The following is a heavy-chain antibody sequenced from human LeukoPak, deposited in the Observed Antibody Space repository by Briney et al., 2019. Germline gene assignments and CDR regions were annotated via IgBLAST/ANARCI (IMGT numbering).Heavy chain of an antibody. CDR3: AKGGYSYGHNWFDP. CDR2: IRYDGSNK. Sequence: GGSLRLSCAASGFTFSSYGMHWVRQAPGKGLAWVAFIRYDGSNKYYADSVKGRFTISRDNSKNTLYLQMNSLRAEDTAVYYCAKGGYSYGHNWFDPWGQGTLVTVSS. CDR1: GFTFSSYG. D-gene: IGHD5-18*01. J-gene: IGHJ5*02. V-gene: IGHV3-30*02.